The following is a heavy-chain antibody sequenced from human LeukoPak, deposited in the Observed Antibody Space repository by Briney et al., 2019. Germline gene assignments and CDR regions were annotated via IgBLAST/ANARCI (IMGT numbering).Heavy chain of an antibody. D-gene: IGHD6-13*01. CDR3: ARDSYSSSWYRNYYYYYGMDV. V-gene: IGHV3-33*01. J-gene: IGHJ6*02. Sequence: GGSLRLSCAASGFTFSSYGMHWVRQAPGKGLEWVAVIWYDGSNKYYADSVKGRFTISRDNSKNTLYLQMNSLRAEDTAAYYCARDSYSSSWYRNYYYYYGMDVWGQGTTVTVSS. CDR1: GFTFSSYG. CDR2: IWYDGSNK.